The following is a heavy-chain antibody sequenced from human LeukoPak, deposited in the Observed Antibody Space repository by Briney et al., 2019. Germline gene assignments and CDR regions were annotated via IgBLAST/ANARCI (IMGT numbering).Heavy chain of an antibody. V-gene: IGHV4-39*01. Sequence: SETLSLTCTVSGGSISSSSYYWGWIRQPPGKGLEWIGSIYYSGSTYYNPSLKSRVTISVDTSKDQFSLKLSSVTAADTAVYYCARHRIAVAGNFDYWGQGTLVTVSS. J-gene: IGHJ4*02. CDR1: GGSISSSSYY. D-gene: IGHD6-19*01. CDR2: IYYSGST. CDR3: ARHRIAVAGNFDY.